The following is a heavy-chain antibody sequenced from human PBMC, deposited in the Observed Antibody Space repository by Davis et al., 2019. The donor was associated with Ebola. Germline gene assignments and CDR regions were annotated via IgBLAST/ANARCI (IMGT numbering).Heavy chain of an antibody. CDR2: IKQDGSEK. CDR3: ARDQDCWSGPTFWHYYGMDV. D-gene: IGHD3-3*01. Sequence: GESLKISCAASGFTFSSYWMSWVRQAPGKGLEWVANIKQDGSEKYYVDSVKGRFTISRDNAKNSLHLQMNSLRAEDTAVYYCARDQDCWSGPTFWHYYGMDVWGQGTTVTVSS. J-gene: IGHJ6*02. CDR1: GFTFSSYW. V-gene: IGHV3-7*01.